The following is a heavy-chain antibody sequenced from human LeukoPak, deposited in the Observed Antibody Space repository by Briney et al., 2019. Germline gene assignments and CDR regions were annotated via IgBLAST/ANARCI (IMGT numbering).Heavy chain of an antibody. J-gene: IGHJ3*02. CDR2: MNPNSGNT. CDR1: GYTFTSYD. V-gene: IGHV1-8*02. D-gene: IGHD3-16*01. CDR3: ARGPVSFWVDAFDI. Sequence: ASVKVSCKASGYTFTSYDINWVRQATGQGLEWMGWMNPNSGNTGYAQKFQGRVTMTRNTSISTAYMELSSLRSEDTAAYYCARGPVSFWVDAFDIWGQGTMVTVSS.